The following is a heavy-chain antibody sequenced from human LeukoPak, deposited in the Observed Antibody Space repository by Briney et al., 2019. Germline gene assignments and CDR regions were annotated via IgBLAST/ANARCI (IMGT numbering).Heavy chain of an antibody. J-gene: IGHJ4*02. D-gene: IGHD6-13*01. CDR1: GFTLSSNY. Sequence: PGGSLRLSCAASGFTLSSNYMSWVRQAPGKGLEWVSVIFSGGSTYHVDSVKGRFTISRDNSKNALYLQMNSLRAEDTAVYYCARVAAVGMRFFDFWGQGTLVTVSS. V-gene: IGHV3-53*01. CDR2: IFSGGST. CDR3: ARVAAVGMRFFDF.